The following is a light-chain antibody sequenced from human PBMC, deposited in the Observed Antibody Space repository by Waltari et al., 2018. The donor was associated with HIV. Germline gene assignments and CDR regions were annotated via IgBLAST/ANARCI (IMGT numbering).Light chain of an antibody. CDR1: SSDVGGYNY. Sequence: QSALTQPPSASGSPGQSVTISCTGTSSDVGGYNYVSWYQQHPGKAPKLMIYEVSNRRSGVPDRFSGSKSGNTASLTVSGLQAEDEADYYCSSYAGSNKVFGGGTKLTVL. CDR2: EVS. V-gene: IGLV2-8*01. CDR3: SSYAGSNKV. J-gene: IGLJ3*02.